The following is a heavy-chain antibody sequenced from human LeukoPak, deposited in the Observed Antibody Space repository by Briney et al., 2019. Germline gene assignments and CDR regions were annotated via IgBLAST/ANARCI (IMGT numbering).Heavy chain of an antibody. D-gene: IGHD3-3*01. Sequence: PGGSLRLSCAASGFTFSSYEMNWVRQAPGKGLEWVSYISSSGSTIYYADSVKGRFTISRDNAKNSLYLQMNSLRAEDTAVYYCASPIDFWSGYPQFGGDYWGQGTLVTVSS. CDR1: GFTFSSYE. V-gene: IGHV3-48*03. CDR2: ISSSGSTI. J-gene: IGHJ4*02. CDR3: ASPIDFWSGYPQFGGDY.